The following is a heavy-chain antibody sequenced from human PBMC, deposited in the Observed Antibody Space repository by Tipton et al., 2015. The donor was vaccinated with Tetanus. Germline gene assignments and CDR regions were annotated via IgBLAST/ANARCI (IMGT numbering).Heavy chain of an antibody. V-gene: IGHV4-31*02. D-gene: IGHD3-10*01. CDR1: GFTLSDYY. CDR3: ARDRGVRGGYYYYHGMDV. CDR2: ISNSGST. J-gene: IGHJ6*02. Sequence: LRLSCAASGFTLSDYYMSWIRQAPGKGLEWIGYISNSGSTYYNPSLKSRVTISVDTSQKQISLKVNSVTAADTAVYYCARDRGVRGGYYYYHGMDVWGQGTTVTVSS.